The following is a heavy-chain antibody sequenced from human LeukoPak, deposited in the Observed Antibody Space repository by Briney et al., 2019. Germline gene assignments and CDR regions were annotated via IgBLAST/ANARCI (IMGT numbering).Heavy chain of an antibody. CDR3: ARDRPGGSSLDY. D-gene: IGHD6-13*01. J-gene: IGHJ4*02. CDR1: GGSVSIYY. CDR2: IYYSGST. Sequence: SETLSLTCTVSGGSVSIYYWSWIRQPPGKGLEWIGYIYYSGSTNYNPSLKSRVTISVDTSKNQFSLKLSSVTAADTAVYYCARDRPGGSSLDYWGQGTLVTVSS. V-gene: IGHV4-59*02.